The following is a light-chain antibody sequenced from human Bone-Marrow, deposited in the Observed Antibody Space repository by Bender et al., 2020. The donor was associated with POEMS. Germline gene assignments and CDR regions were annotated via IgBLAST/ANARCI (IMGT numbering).Light chain of an antibody. Sequence: QSLLSQPPSASGTPGQRVTMSCSGSSSNIGSNYVYWYQQFPGTAPRLVVYSNYQRPSGVPARFSGSKSGTSASLAISDIQSEDEGDYYCSSWDDSLSGWVFGGGTKLTVL. J-gene: IGLJ3*02. CDR1: SSNIGSNY. V-gene: IGLV1-47*02. CDR2: SNY. CDR3: SSWDDSLSGWV.